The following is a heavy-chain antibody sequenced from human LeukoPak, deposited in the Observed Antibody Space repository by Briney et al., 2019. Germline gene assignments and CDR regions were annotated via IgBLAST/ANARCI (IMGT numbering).Heavy chain of an antibody. D-gene: IGHD3-10*01. J-gene: IGHJ4*02. CDR1: GFTFTTYA. CDR2: ISGSGDST. Sequence: GGSLRLSCAASGFTFTTYAMSWVRQAPGKGLEWVSAISGSGDSTNYADSVKGRFTISRDNSKNTLYLQMNSLRAEDTAVYYCAKAAIRGVILYYFDYWGQGTLVTVSS. V-gene: IGHV3-23*01. CDR3: AKAAIRGVILYYFDY.